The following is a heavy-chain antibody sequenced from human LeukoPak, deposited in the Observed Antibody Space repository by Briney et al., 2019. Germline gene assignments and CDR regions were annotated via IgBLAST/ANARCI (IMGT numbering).Heavy chain of an antibody. CDR2: ISSSSSYI. D-gene: IGHD2-15*01. Sequence: GGSLRLSCAASGFTFSSYSMNWVRQAPGKGLEWVSSISSSSSYIYYADSVKGRFTISRDNAKNSLYLQMNSLRAEDTAVYYCATLGYCSGGSCYSLDYWGQGTLVTVSS. CDR3: ATLGYCSGGSCYSLDY. CDR1: GFTFSSYS. J-gene: IGHJ4*02. V-gene: IGHV3-21*01.